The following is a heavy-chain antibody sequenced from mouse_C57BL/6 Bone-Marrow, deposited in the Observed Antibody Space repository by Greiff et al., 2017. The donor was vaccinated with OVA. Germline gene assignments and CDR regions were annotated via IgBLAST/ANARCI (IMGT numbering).Heavy chain of an antibody. Sequence: EVKLMESGAELVKPGASVKLSCTASGFNIKDYYMHWVKQRTEQGLEWIGRIDPEDGETKYDPKFQGKATITADTSSNTAYLQLSSLTSEDTAVYYCARDGYYVDYWGQGTTLTVSS. D-gene: IGHD2-3*01. CDR3: ARDGYYVDY. CDR2: IDPEDGET. J-gene: IGHJ2*01. CDR1: GFNIKDYY. V-gene: IGHV14-2*01.